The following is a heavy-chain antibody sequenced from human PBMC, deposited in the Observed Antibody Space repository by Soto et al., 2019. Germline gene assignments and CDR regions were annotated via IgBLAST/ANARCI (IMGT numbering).Heavy chain of an antibody. CDR2: VFHSGGT. J-gene: IGHJ5*02. D-gene: IGHD6-13*01. CDR3: ARPKIGTAAAGYDL. Sequence: SETLSLTCTISAGPISGSPYYWGWIRQPPGKGLEWIGSVFHSGGTYHNPSLKSRVSISIDTSRNQFSLKLNSVTAAGTAVYYCARPKIGTAAAGYDLWGQGTLVTVSS. CDR1: AGPISGSPYY. V-gene: IGHV4-39*01.